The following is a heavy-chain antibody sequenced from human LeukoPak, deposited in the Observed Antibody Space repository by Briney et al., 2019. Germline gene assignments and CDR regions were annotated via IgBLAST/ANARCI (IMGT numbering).Heavy chain of an antibody. CDR2: ISGSGGST. D-gene: IGHD1/OR15-1a*01. J-gene: IGHJ5*02. CDR3: ARDGTGRSRDL. V-gene: IGHV3-23*01. Sequence: PGGSLRLSCAASGFTFSNFAVSWVRQAPGKGLEWVSAISGSGGSTYYADSVKGRFTISRDNSKNTLYLQMNSLRAEDTAVYFCARDGTGRSRDLWGQGTLVTVSS. CDR1: GFTFSNFA.